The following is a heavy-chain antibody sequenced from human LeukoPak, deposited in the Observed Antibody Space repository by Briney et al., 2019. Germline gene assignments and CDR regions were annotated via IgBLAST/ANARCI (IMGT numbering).Heavy chain of an antibody. V-gene: IGHV3-23*01. J-gene: IGHJ4*02. CDR1: GFTFSSYA. Sequence: GGSLRLSCAASGFTFSSYAMSWVRQAPGKGLVWVSGISGSGRSTYYADSVKGRFTISRDNSKNTLYLHVNSLRAEDTAVYYCAKCNYYDSSAYPFDYWGQGTLVTVSS. D-gene: IGHD3-22*01. CDR3: AKCNYYDSSAYPFDY. CDR2: ISGSGRST.